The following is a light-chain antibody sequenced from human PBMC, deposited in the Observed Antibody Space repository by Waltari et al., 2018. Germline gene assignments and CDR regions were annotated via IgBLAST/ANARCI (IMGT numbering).Light chain of an antibody. Sequence: QSALTQSASVSGSPGQSITIYCTGTSSDVGGYNYVSWYQQHPGKAPKLMIYDVSKRPSGVSDRFSGSKSCNTASLTISGLQAEDEADYYCSSYTSSSTVVFGGGTKLTVL. J-gene: IGLJ2*01. CDR1: SSDVGGYNY. V-gene: IGLV2-14*03. CDR3: SSYTSSSTVV. CDR2: DVS.